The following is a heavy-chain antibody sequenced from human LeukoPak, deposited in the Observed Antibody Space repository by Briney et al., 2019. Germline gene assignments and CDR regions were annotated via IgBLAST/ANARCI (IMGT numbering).Heavy chain of an antibody. J-gene: IGHJ4*02. V-gene: IGHV3-30-3*01. CDR1: GFIFSNYA. Sequence: GGSLRLSCAASGFIFSNYAIYWVRQAPGRGLEWVAVISYGGSNKYYADSVKGRFTISRDNSKNTLYLQMNSLRPEDTAVYYCARGAPPDYWGQGTLVTVSS. CDR2: ISYGGSNK. CDR3: ARGAPPDY.